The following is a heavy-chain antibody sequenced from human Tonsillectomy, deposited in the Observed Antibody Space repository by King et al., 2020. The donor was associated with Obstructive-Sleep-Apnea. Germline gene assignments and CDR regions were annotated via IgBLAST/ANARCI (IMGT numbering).Heavy chain of an antibody. CDR3: AKDRGAGEYDVLTGYVYYYGMVV. J-gene: IGHJ6*02. CDR2: ISYNGGNQ. CDR1: GFTFSHYG. V-gene: IGHV3-30*18. Sequence: QLVQSGGGVVQPGRSLRLSCAASGFTFSHYGMHWVRQAPGKGLEWVAVISYNGGNQYYADSVKGRFTISRDNSKNTLYLQMNSLRTEDTAVYYCAKDRGAGEYDVLTGYVYYYGMVVWGQGTTVTVSS. D-gene: IGHD3-9*01.